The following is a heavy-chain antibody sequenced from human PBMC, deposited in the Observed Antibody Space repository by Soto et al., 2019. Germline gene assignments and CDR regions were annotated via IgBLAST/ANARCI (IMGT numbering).Heavy chain of an antibody. CDR3: ARELPYCSNTSCQGGWFDP. CDR2: IYYSGST. CDR1: GGSISSGGYY. D-gene: IGHD2-2*01. Sequence: QVQLQESGPGLVKPSQTLSLTCTVSGGSISSGGYYWSWIRQHPGKGLEWIGYIYYSGSTYYNPSLKSRVTISVDTSKNQFSLKLSSVTAADTAVYYCARELPYCSNTSCQGGWFDPWGQGTLVTVSS. V-gene: IGHV4-31*03. J-gene: IGHJ5*02.